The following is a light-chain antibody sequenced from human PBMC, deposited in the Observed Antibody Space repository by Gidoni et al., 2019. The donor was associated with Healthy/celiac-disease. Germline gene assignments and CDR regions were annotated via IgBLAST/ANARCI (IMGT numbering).Light chain of an antibody. CDR2: DAS. CDR3: QQRSNWPLT. J-gene: IGKJ4*01. Sequence: EIVLTQSPATLSLSPGERATLSCRASQSVSSYLAWYQQKPGQAPRLLISDASNRATGIPARFSGSGSGTAFTVTISSLEPEDFAVYYCQQRSNWPLTFGGGTKVEIK. V-gene: IGKV3-11*01. CDR1: QSVSSY.